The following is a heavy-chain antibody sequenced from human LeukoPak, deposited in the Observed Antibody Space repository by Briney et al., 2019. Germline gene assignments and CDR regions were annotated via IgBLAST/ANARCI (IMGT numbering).Heavy chain of an antibody. V-gene: IGHV3-30*02. CDR1: GFTFSSYG. D-gene: IGHD5-24*01. J-gene: IGHJ4*02. Sequence: GGSLRLSCAASGFTFSSYGMHWVRQAPGKGLDWVAFIRHDGSNKYYADSVKGRFTISRDNSKNTLYLQMNSLRAEDTAVYYCAKDREMATIIDYWGQGTLVTVSS. CDR3: AKDREMATIIDY. CDR2: IRHDGSNK.